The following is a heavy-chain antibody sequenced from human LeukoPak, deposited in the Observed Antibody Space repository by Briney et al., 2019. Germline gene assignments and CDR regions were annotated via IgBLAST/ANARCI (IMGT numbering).Heavy chain of an antibody. CDR1: GYTFTSYE. CDR3: ARGAASIFVNWFDP. D-gene: IGHD6-13*01. V-gene: IGHV1-8*01. CDR2: MNPNSGNT. J-gene: IGHJ5*02. Sequence: ASVKVSCKASGYTFTSYEINWVRQATGQGLEWMGWMNPNSGNTGYAQKFQGRVTMTRNTSISTAYMELSSLRSMDTAVYYCARGAASIFVNWFDPWGQGTLVTVSS.